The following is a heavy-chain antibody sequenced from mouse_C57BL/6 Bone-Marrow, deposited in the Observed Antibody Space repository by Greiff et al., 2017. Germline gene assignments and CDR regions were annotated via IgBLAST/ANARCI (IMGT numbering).Heavy chain of an antibody. CDR2: ISSGGSYT. CDR3: ARRGVVALDY. D-gene: IGHD1-1*01. Sequence: EVQRVESGGDLVKPGGSLKLSCAASGFTFSSYGMSWVRQTPDKRLAWVATISSGGSYTYYPDSVKGRFTISRDNAKNTLYLQMSSLKSEDTAMYYCARRGVVALDYWGQGTTLTVSA. CDR1: GFTFSSYG. J-gene: IGHJ2*01. V-gene: IGHV5-6*01.